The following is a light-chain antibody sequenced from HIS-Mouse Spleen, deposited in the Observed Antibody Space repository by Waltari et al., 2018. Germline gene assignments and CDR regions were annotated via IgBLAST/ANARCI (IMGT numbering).Light chain of an antibody. CDR2: EGS. CDR1: SSDVGSYNL. J-gene: IGLJ2*01. CDR3: CSYAGSSTFVV. Sequence: QSALTQPASVSGSPGQSITISCTGTSSDVGSYNLVSWYQQHPGKAPKLMVYEGSKRPSVVSSRVSGSKSGNTASLTISGLQAEDEADYYCCSYAGSSTFVVFGGGTKLTVL. V-gene: IGLV2-23*01.